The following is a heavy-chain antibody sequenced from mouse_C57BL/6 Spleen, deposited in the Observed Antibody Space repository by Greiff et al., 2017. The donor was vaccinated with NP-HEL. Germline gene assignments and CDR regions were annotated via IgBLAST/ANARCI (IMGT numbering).Heavy chain of an antibody. CDR1: GFNIKDDY. J-gene: IGHJ2*01. CDR3: LSTTVVATNFDY. Sequence: EVQLQQSGAELVRPGASVKLSCTASGFNIKDDYMHWVKQRPEQGLEWIGWIDPENGDTEYASKFQGKATITADTSSNTAYLQLSSLTSEDTAVYYCLSTTVVATNFDYWGQGTTLTVSS. D-gene: IGHD1-1*01. CDR2: IDPENGDT. V-gene: IGHV14-4*01.